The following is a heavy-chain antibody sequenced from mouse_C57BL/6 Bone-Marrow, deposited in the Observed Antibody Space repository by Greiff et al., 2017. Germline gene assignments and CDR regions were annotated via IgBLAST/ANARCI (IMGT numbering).Heavy chain of an antibody. V-gene: IGHV5-4*01. J-gene: IGHJ1*03. CDR3: ARDRVVAPSYWYFDV. D-gene: IGHD1-1*01. CDR2: ISDGGSYT. Sequence: VKLEESGGGLVKPGGSLKLSCAASGFTFSSYAMSWVRQTPEKRLEWVATISDGGSYTYYPDNVKGRFTISRDNAKNNLYLQMSHLKSEDTAMYYCARDRVVAPSYWYFDVWGTGTTVTVSS. CDR1: GFTFSSYA.